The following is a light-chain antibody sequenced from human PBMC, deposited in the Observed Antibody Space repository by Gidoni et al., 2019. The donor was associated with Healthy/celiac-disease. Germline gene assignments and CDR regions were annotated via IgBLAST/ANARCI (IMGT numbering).Light chain of an antibody. CDR1: SSDVGGYNY. CDR3: SSYTSSSTLV. V-gene: IGLV2-14*01. J-gene: IGLJ2*01. CDR2: YVS. Sequence: QSASTQPASVSGSPGQSITIPCTGTSSDVGGYNYVSWYTQPPGKAPTLMIYYVSSRPSWVSNLFSGSKSGVTSSLTISGLQAEDESDYYCSSYTSSSTLVFGGGTKLTVL.